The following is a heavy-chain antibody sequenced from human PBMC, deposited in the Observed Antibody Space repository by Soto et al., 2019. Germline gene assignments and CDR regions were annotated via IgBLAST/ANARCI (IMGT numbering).Heavy chain of an antibody. D-gene: IGHD3-16*01. CDR1: GFTLIAYW. Sequence: PWGSLRLSCAASGFTLIAYWIHLVRQAPGRGLEWVSRLSSDGFGTAYADSVKGRFHISRDNARNTLFLQMNGLRAEDTAVYYCARDLGGPDYWGRGTLVTVSS. V-gene: IGHV3-74*03. J-gene: IGHJ4*02. CDR2: LSSDGFGT. CDR3: ARDLGGPDY.